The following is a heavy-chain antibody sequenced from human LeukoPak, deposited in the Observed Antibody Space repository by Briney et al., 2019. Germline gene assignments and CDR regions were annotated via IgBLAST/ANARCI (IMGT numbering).Heavy chain of an antibody. Sequence: SETLSLTCAVYGGSFSGYYWSWIPQPPGKGLEWIGEINHSGSTNYNPSLKSRVTVSVDTSKNQFSLKLSSVTAADTAVYYCASVVPAARAFDIWGQGTMVTGSS. CDR3: ASVVPAARAFDI. J-gene: IGHJ3*02. D-gene: IGHD2-2*01. CDR1: GGSFSGYY. V-gene: IGHV4-34*01. CDR2: INHSGST.